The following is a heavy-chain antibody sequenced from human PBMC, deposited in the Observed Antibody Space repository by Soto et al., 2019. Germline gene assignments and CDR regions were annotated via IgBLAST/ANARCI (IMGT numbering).Heavy chain of an antibody. CDR2: IYSRGRT. Sequence: PSETLSLACTVSGGSISSSSYYWGWIRQPPGKGLEWIGSIYSRGRTYYNPSPKSRVTISVDTSKNQFSLKLSSVTAADTAVYYCARQVRQWLVDYWGQGTLVTVSS. V-gene: IGHV4-39*01. D-gene: IGHD6-19*01. J-gene: IGHJ4*02. CDR3: ARQVRQWLVDY. CDR1: GGSISSSSYY.